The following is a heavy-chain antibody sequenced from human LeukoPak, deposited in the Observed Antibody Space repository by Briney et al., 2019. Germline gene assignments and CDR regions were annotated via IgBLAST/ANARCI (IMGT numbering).Heavy chain of an antibody. CDR2: IYYSGST. D-gene: IGHD6-13*01. J-gene: IGHJ6*03. Sequence: PSETLSLTCTVSGGSISSYYWSWIRQPPGKGLEWIGYIYYSGSTNYNPSLKSRVTISVDTSKNQFSLKLSSVTAADTAIYYCARVIAAVRIGASFPGSYYNSYMDVWGKGTTVTVSS. CDR3: ARVIAAVRIGASFPGSYYNSYMDV. CDR1: GGSISSYY. V-gene: IGHV4-59*08.